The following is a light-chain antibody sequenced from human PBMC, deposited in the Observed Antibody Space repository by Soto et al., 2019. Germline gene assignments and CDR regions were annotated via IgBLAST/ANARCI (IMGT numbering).Light chain of an antibody. J-gene: IGLJ3*02. CDR3: SSYTSSSTRV. V-gene: IGLV2-14*01. CDR1: SSDVGGYNY. Sequence: QSALTQSASVSGSPGQSITISCTGTSSDVGGYNYVSWYQQHPGKAPKLMISEVSNRPSGVSNRFSGSKSGNTASLTISGLQAEDEADYYCSSYTSSSTRVFGGGTKVTVL. CDR2: EVS.